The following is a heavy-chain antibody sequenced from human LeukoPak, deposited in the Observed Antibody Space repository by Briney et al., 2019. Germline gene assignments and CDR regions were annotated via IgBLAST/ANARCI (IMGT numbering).Heavy chain of an antibody. CDR3: ARAPSPDYYDSSGYYLFGY. D-gene: IGHD3-22*01. Sequence: PGGSLRLSCAASGFTFSSYSMNWVRQAPGKGLEWVSSISSSSSYIYYADSVKGRFTISRDNAKNSLYLQMNSLRAEDTAVYYCARAPSPDYYDSSGYYLFGYWGQGTLVTVSS. CDR2: ISSSSSYI. CDR1: GFTFSSYS. V-gene: IGHV3-21*01. J-gene: IGHJ4*02.